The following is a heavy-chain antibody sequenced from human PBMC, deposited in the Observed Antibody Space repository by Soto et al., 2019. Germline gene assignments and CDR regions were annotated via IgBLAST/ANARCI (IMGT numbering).Heavy chain of an antibody. CDR2: ISYDGSNK. CDR3: ARAPRYNWNYYPWFDP. CDR1: GFTFSSYT. J-gene: IGHJ5*02. D-gene: IGHD1-7*01. Sequence: QVQLVESGGGVVQPGRSLRLSCAASGFTFSSYTMHWVRQAPGKGLEWVAVISYDGSNKYYADSVKGRFTISRDNSKNTLYLQMNSLRAEDTAVYYCARAPRYNWNYYPWFDPWGQGTLVTVSS. V-gene: IGHV3-30-3*01.